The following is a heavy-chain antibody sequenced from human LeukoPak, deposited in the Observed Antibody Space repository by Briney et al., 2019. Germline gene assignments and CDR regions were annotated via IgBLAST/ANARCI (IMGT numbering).Heavy chain of an antibody. Sequence: PSETLSLTCTVSGGSISSYYWSWIRQPPGKGLEWIGYIYYSGSTNYNPSLKSRATISVDTSKNQFSLKLSSVTAADTAVYYCARHAGYDFWSGPVDYWGQGTLVTVSS. CDR1: GGSISSYY. CDR3: ARHAGYDFWSGPVDY. D-gene: IGHD3-3*01. CDR2: IYYSGST. J-gene: IGHJ4*02. V-gene: IGHV4-59*08.